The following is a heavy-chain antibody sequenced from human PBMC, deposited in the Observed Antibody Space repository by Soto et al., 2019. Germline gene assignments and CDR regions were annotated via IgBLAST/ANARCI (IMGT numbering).Heavy chain of an antibody. J-gene: IGHJ4*02. CDR2: IHHSGTT. D-gene: IGHD1-26*01. V-gene: IGHV4-34*01. Sequence: PSETLSLTCAVYGGSFNAYYWSWIRQPPGKGLEWIGEIHHSGTTNYNPSLKSRVLISVDTSKNHFFLRLTSVTAADTAVYYCARWARSSIGGKDFDYWGQGXLVTVHS. CDR3: ARWARSSIGGKDFDY. CDR1: GGSFNAYY.